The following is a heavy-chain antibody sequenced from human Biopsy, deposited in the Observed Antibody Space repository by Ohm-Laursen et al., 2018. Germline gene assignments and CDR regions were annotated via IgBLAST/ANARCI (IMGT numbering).Heavy chain of an antibody. J-gene: IGHJ5*02. V-gene: IGHV1-8*01. Sequence: GSSVKVSCKASGHTFRSYNFDWVRQARGQGLEWMGWMIPSSGKTGYAQRFQGRVTLTMNTSISTAYMELSGLRSEDTAVYFCARGYSRRVSIFEASIYWFDTWGQGTLVTVSS. D-gene: IGHD6-6*01. CDR1: GHTFRSYN. CDR3: ARGYSRRVSIFEASIYWFDT. CDR2: MIPSSGKT.